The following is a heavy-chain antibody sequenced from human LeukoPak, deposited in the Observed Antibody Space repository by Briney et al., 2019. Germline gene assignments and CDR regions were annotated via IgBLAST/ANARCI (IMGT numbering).Heavy chain of an antibody. CDR3: VRHAYYVFDI. CDR2: IKKQGSEK. D-gene: IGHD3-10*01. CDR1: GFSISSYW. J-gene: IGHJ3*02. Sequence: GGSLRLSCEASGFSISSYWMTSVRQARGKGLESVANIKKQGSEKYYVDSVKRRFTIARDNAKNSLYLQMNNLRAEDTAMYYCVRHAYYVFDIWGQGTMVTVSS. V-gene: IGHV3-7*01.